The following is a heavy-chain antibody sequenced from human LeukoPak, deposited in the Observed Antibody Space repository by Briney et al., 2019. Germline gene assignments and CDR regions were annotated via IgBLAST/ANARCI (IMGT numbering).Heavy chain of an antibody. Sequence: GGSLRLSCAASGFTFSSYSMNWVRQAPGKGLEWVSYISSSSSTIYYADSVKGRFTISRDNAKNSLYLQMNSLRAEDTAVYYCARDGLRTYYYDSSGYHFDYWGQGTLVTVSS. V-gene: IGHV3-48*04. J-gene: IGHJ4*02. CDR3: ARDGLRTYYYDSSGYHFDY. CDR2: ISSSSSTI. CDR1: GFTFSSYS. D-gene: IGHD3-22*01.